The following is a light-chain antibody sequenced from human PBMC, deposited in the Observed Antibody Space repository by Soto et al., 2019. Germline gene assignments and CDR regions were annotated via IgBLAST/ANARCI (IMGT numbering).Light chain of an antibody. V-gene: IGKV3D-20*01. CDR1: EAVSSFY. CDR3: QQYGSSSWT. Sequence: IVLTQSPATLSLSPGERATLSCGVSEAVSSFYLAWYQQKPGLAPRLLIYDAFTRATGIPDRFSGSGSGTDFTLTISRLEAEDFAVYYCQQYGSSSWTFGQGTKVDIK. J-gene: IGKJ1*01. CDR2: DAF.